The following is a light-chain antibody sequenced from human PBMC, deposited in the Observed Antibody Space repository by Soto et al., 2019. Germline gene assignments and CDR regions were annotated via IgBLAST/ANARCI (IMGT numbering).Light chain of an antibody. Sequence: DIQMTQSPSTLSASVGDRVTITCRASQSIDSWLAWYQQKPGKTPNLLIYEASSLESGVPSRFSGSGSGTEFTLTISSLQPDDFATYYCQQYSSYSAGTFGQGTKVDIK. CDR1: QSIDSW. CDR2: EAS. J-gene: IGKJ1*01. V-gene: IGKV1-5*03. CDR3: QQYSSYSAGT.